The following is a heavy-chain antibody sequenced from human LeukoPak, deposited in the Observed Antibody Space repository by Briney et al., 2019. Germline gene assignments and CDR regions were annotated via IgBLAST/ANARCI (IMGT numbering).Heavy chain of an antibody. Sequence: GRSLRLSCAASGFTFSSYAMRWVRQAPGKGLEWVAVISYDGSNKYYADSVKGRFTISRDNSKNTLYLQMNSLRAEDTAVYYCARPRREDYDSSGCLDYWGQGTLVTVSS. CDR2: ISYDGSNK. CDR1: GFTFSSYA. CDR3: ARPRREDYDSSGCLDY. J-gene: IGHJ4*02. D-gene: IGHD3-22*01. V-gene: IGHV3-30*04.